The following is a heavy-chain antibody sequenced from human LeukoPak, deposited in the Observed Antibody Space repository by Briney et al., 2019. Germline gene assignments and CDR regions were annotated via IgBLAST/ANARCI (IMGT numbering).Heavy chain of an antibody. Sequence: QTGGSLRLSCAASGFTFSSYWMHWVRHAPGKGLVWVSRINSDGSSTSYADSVKGRFTISRDNAKNTLYLQMNSLRAEDTAVYYCARDPAGYDSSYYFDYWGQGTLVTVSS. CDR1: GFTFSSYW. J-gene: IGHJ4*02. CDR2: INSDGSST. V-gene: IGHV3-74*01. D-gene: IGHD3-22*01. CDR3: ARDPAGYDSSYYFDY.